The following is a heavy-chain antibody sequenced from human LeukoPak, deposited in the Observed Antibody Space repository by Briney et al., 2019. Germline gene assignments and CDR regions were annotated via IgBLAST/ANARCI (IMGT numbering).Heavy chain of an antibody. CDR3: ARDLDIVVVAAAVRHYGLDV. CDR2: IGPYNGNT. D-gene: IGHD2-15*01. J-gene: IGHJ6*02. V-gene: IGHV1-18*01. Sequence: ASVKVSCKASGGTFSSYAISWVRQAPGQGLEWMGWIGPYNGNTNYAQKFQGRVTMTTDTSTTTAYMELRSLRSDDTAVYYCARDLDIVVVAAAVRHYGLDVWGQGTTVTVSS. CDR1: GGTFSSYA.